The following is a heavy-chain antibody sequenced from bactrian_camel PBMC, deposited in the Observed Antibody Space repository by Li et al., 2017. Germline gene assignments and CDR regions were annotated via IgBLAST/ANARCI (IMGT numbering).Heavy chain of an antibody. Sequence: VQLVESGGGTVQAGGSLTLTCAVSGIDHHACMAWFRQAPGKEREGVASIAGGGNPAYVEAVKGRFTISKDNAKNTLYLQMNSLRPEDTAMYSCAATTLGGRPLLWERIYRYWSQGTQVTVS. CDR3: AATTLGGRPLLWERIYRY. V-gene: IGHV3S53*01. CDR1: GIDHHAC. J-gene: IGHJ4*01. D-gene: IGHD7*01. CDR2: IAGGGNP.